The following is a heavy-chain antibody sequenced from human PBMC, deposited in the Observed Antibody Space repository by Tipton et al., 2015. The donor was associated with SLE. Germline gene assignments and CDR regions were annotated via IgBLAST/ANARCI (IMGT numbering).Heavy chain of an antibody. CDR1: GYAFTNYF. D-gene: IGHD3-10*01. J-gene: IGHJ3*01. CDR3: ARGRRGRAFDV. CDR2: INPSGGTI. V-gene: IGHV1-46*01. Sequence: QLVQSGAEVKKSGASVKVSCKASGYAFTNYFIHWVRQAPGQGLEWVGMINPSGGTITYAQKFQGRVTVTRDTSTSTVYMDLSSLISEDTAVYHCARGRRGRAFDVWGQGTMVTVS.